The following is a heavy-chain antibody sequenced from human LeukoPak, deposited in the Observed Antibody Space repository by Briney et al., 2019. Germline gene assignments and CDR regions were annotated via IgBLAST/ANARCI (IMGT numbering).Heavy chain of an antibody. D-gene: IGHD5-24*01. J-gene: IGHJ4*02. CDR2: IYSGGST. Sequence: PGGSLRLSCAASGFTVSSNYMSWVRQAPGKGLEWVSVIYSGGSTYYADSVKGRFTISRHNSKNTLYLQMNSLRAEDTAVYYCARLALDGYNYFDYWGQGTLVTVSS. CDR3: ARLALDGYNYFDY. CDR1: GFTVSSNY. V-gene: IGHV3-53*04.